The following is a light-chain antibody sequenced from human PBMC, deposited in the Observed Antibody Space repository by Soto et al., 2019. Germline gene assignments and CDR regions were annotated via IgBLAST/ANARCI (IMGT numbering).Light chain of an antibody. CDR2: GAS. J-gene: IGKJ4*01. CDR1: QSVDSF. Sequence: EIVLTQSPGTLSLSPGERATLSCRPSQSVDSFLAWYQQKVGQTPRLLIHGASTRATGIAARLSGSGSGTDFTLTVSSLQPEDFAVYYCQHDYNLLTFGGGTKVDIK. CDR3: QHDYNLLT. V-gene: IGKV3D-7*01.